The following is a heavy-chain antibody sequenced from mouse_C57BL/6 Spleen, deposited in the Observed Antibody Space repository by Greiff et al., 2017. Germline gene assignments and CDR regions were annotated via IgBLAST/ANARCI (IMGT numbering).Heavy chain of an antibody. V-gene: IGHV1-81*01. D-gene: IGHD1-1*01. J-gene: IGHJ4*01. Sequence: VQLQQSGAELARPGASVKLSCKASGYTFTSYGISWVKKRTGQGLEWIGEIYPRSGNTYYNEKFKGKATLTADKSSSTSYMELRSLTSEDSAVYFCARYGYGSSYDYAMDYGGQGTSVTVSS. CDR3: ARYGYGSSYDYAMDY. CDR2: IYPRSGNT. CDR1: GYTFTSYG.